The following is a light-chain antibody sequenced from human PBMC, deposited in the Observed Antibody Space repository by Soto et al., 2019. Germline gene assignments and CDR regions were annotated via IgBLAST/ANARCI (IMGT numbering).Light chain of an antibody. CDR2: DAS. Sequence: DIQMTQSPSTLSASVGDRVTITCRASQSISSWLAWYQQKPGKAPKLLIYDASCLESGVPSRFSGSGSGTEFTLTISSLQPDDFATYYCQQYNSYLFTFGPGTKVDIK. V-gene: IGKV1-5*01. J-gene: IGKJ3*01. CDR3: QQYNSYLFT. CDR1: QSISSW.